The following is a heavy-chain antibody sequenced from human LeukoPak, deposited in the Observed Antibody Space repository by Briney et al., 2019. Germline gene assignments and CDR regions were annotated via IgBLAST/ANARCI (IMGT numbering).Heavy chain of an antibody. CDR2: IYYSGST. V-gene: IGHV4-59*01. CDR1: GGSISSYY. D-gene: IGHD2-2*01. J-gene: IGHJ6*04. CDR3: ARLIGYCSSTSCWDYYYYGMDV. Sequence: SETLSLTCTVSGGSISSYYRSWIRQPPGKGLEWIGYIYYSGSTNYNPSLKSRVTISVDTSKNQFSLKLSSVTAADTAVYYCARLIGYCSSTSCWDYYYYGMDVWGKGTTVTVSS.